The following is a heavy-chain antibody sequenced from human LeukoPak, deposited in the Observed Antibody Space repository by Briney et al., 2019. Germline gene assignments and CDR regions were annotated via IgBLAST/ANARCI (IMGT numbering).Heavy chain of an antibody. Sequence: GGSLRLSCAASGFTFSSYEMNWVRQAPGKGLEWISYISSSASTIHYADSVKGRFTISRDNAKNSLHLQMNSLRAEDTAVYYCAGATINYYYYYMDVWGKGTTVTISS. J-gene: IGHJ6*03. CDR1: GFTFSSYE. D-gene: IGHD5-12*01. V-gene: IGHV3-48*03. CDR2: ISSSASTI. CDR3: AGATINYYYYYMDV.